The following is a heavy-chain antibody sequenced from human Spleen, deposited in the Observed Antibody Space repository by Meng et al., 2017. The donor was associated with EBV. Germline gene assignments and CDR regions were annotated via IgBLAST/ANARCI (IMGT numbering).Heavy chain of an antibody. CDR2: ITPLYGIA. V-gene: IGHV1-69*17. CDR1: GGTFSKYG. CDR3: VRDLWLRFGDCV. D-gene: IGHD5-12*01. J-gene: IGHJ4*02. Sequence: QGQLLKSGAAWKRPVSPVKVSCTTAGGTFSKYGISWVRQTPGQGLEWMGEITPLYGIANYAEKFQGRVTITADTSTSSAYMELSSLTSDDTAVYYCVRDLWLRFGDCVWGQGTLVTVSS.